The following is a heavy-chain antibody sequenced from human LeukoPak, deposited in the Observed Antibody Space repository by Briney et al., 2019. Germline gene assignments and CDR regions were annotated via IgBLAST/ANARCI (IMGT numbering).Heavy chain of an antibody. V-gene: IGHV3-53*05. J-gene: IGHJ1*01. Sequence: GWSLRLSCAASGFTVSSNYMSWVRQAPGKGLEWVSLLYSGGSTYYADSAKGRFTISRDISRNTLYLQMNSLRAEDTPVYYCATSYCSGGSCYPQYFQHWGQGTLVTVSS. D-gene: IGHD2-15*01. CDR2: LYSGGST. CDR3: ATSYCSGGSCYPQYFQH. CDR1: GFTVSSNY.